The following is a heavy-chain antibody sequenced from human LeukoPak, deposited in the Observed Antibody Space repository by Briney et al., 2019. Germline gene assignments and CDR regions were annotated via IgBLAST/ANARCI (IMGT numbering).Heavy chain of an antibody. J-gene: IGHJ5*02. CDR1: DYSISSGYY. D-gene: IGHD3-3*01. CDR3: ARGTYDFWSGYTRRYDWFDP. Sequence: SETLSLTCTVSDYSISSGYYWGWIRQPPGKGLEWIGSIYHSGSTYYNPSLKSRVTISVDTSKNQFSLKLSSVTAADTAVYYCARGTYDFWSGYTRRYDWFDPWGQGTLVTVSS. CDR2: IYHSGST. V-gene: IGHV4-38-2*02.